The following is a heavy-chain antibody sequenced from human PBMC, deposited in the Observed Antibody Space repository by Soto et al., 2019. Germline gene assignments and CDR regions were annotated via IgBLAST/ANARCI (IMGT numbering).Heavy chain of an antibody. CDR1: EVPFSHNG. CDR2: INANGANT. Sequence: GGFVRLCRAASEVPFSHNGMTVVRPTPGKGLEWVSSINANGANTFYADSVKGRFTISRDNSKNTLYLQMSSLRAEDTAMYYCAKDLNGGYRSFDYWGQGTQVTVSS. CDR3: AKDLNGGYRSFDY. V-gene: IGHV3-23*01. D-gene: IGHD5-12*01. J-gene: IGHJ4*02.